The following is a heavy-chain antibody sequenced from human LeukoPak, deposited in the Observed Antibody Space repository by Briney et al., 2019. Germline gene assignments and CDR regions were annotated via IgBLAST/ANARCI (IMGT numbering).Heavy chain of an antibody. V-gene: IGHV3-9*01. Sequence: PGRSLRLSCAASGFTFDDYAMHWVRQAPGKGLEWVSGISWNSGSIGYADSVKGRFTISRDNAKNSLYLQMNSLRAEDTALYYCAKGSGWYFDYWGQGTLVTVSS. CDR1: GFTFDDYA. CDR2: ISWNSGSI. J-gene: IGHJ4*02. D-gene: IGHD6-19*01. CDR3: AKGSGWYFDY.